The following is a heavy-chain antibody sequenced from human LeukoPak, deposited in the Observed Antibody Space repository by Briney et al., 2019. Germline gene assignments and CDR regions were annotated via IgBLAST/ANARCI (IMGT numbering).Heavy chain of an antibody. Sequence: GGSLRLSCAASGFTFSDYYMSWIRQAPGKGLEWVSYISSSGSTIYYADSVKGRFTISRDNAKNSLYLQMNSLRAEDTAVYYCASEYSNTGAPAAPPWFDPWGQGTLVTVSS. CDR1: GFTFSDYY. CDR2: ISSSGSTI. D-gene: IGHD2-2*01. CDR3: ASEYSNTGAPAAPPWFDP. V-gene: IGHV3-11*01. J-gene: IGHJ5*02.